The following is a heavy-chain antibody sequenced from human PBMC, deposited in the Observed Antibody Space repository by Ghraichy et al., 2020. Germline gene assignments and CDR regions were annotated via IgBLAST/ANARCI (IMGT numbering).Heavy chain of an antibody. CDR3: ARDIKSSSWSYYYYAMDV. CDR2: ISHDGNFK. J-gene: IGHJ6*02. V-gene: IGHV3-30-3*01. Sequence: LSLTCAASGFSFRTYSMHWVRQAPGKGLEWVAVISHDGNFKYYADSVKGRISITRDNPRNTVYLQMNSLRAEDTAVYYCARDIKSSSWSYYYYAMDVWGQGTTVTVS. CDR1: GFSFRTYS. D-gene: IGHD6-13*01.